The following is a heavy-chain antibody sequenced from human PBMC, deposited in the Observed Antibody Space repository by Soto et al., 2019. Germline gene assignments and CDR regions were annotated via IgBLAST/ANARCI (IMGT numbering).Heavy chain of an antibody. CDR1: GGTFSSYA. CDR2: IIPIFGTA. J-gene: IGHJ6*02. CDR3: ARTSIAARRAYYGMDV. D-gene: IGHD6-6*01. V-gene: IGHV1-69*13. Sequence: GASVKVSCKASGGTFSSYAISWVRQAPGQGLEWMGGIIPIFGTANYGQKFQGRVTITADESTSTAYMELSSLRSEDTPVYYCARTSIAARRAYYGMDVWGQGTTVTVSS.